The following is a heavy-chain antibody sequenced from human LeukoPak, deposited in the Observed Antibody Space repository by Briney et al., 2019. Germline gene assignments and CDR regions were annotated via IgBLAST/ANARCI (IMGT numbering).Heavy chain of an antibody. CDR1: GYTFTRYA. CDR3: ARAFRFREGI. J-gene: IGHJ3*02. Sequence: GASVTVSCTASGYTFTRYAMHWVRQAPGQGLEWMGRINPNSGGTNYAQKFQGRVTMTRDTSISTAYMELSRLRSDDTAVYYCARAFRFREGIWGQGTMVTVSS. CDR2: INPNSGGT. V-gene: IGHV1-2*06.